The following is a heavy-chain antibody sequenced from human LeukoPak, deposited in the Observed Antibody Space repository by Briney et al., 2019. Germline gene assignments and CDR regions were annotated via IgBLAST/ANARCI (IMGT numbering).Heavy chain of an antibody. CDR3: AKTHYDFWSGYPPFDY. CDR1: GFTFSSYA. Sequence: GGSLRLSCAASGFTFSSYAMSWVRQAPGKGLEWVSAISGSGGSTYYADSVKGRFTISRDNSKNTLYLQMNSLRAEDTAVYYCAKTHYDFWSGYPPFDYWGQGTLVTVSS. CDR2: ISGSGGST. J-gene: IGHJ4*02. D-gene: IGHD3-3*01. V-gene: IGHV3-23*01.